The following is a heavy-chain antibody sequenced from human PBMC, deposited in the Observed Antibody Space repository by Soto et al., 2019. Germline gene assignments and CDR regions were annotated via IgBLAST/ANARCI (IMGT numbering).Heavy chain of an antibody. J-gene: IGHJ4*01. Sequence: PGESLKISCQGSGYRFIAYWIGWVRQKPGKGLELMGIIYPADSDVRYSPSFQGQVTISVDKSINTAYLQWSSLKASDTAIYYCARLAVTSSTHFDYWGHGTPVTVSS. D-gene: IGHD2-21*02. V-gene: IGHV5-51*01. CDR1: GYRFIAYW. CDR3: ARLAVTSSTHFDY. CDR2: IYPADSDV.